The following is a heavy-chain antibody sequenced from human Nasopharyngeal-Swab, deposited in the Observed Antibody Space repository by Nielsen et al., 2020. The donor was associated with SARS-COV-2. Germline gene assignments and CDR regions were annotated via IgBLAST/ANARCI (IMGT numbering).Heavy chain of an antibody. J-gene: IGHJ2*01. D-gene: IGHD4-17*01. CDR3: ARVDYGDYGRYWYFDL. CDR1: GGSFSGYY. V-gene: IGHV4-34*01. Sequence: SETLSLTCAVYGGSFSGYYWSWIRQPPGKGLEWIGEINHSGSTNYNPSLKSRVTISVDTSKNQFSLKLSSVTAADTAVYYCARVDYGDYGRYWYFDLWGRGTLVTVSS. CDR2: INHSGST.